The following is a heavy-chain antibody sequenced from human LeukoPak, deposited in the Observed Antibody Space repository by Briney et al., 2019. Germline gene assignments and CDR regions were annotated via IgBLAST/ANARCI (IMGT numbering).Heavy chain of an antibody. Sequence: SETLSLTCTVSGGSISNYYWSWIRQPPGKGLEWIGYIHYSESTYYNPSLTSRVTISIDTSKNQLSLRLSSVTAADTAGYYCAREGSRECRSVPVYYFESWGQGTLVTVSS. CDR1: GGSISNYY. CDR2: IHYSEST. V-gene: IGHV4-59*01. J-gene: IGHJ4*02. CDR3: AREGSRECRSVPVYYFES. D-gene: IGHD2-2*01.